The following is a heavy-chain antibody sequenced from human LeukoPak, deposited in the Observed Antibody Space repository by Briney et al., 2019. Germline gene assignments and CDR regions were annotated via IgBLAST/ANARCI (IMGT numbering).Heavy chain of an antibody. J-gene: IGHJ4*02. D-gene: IGHD2-15*01. CDR2: IYYSGST. V-gene: IGHV4-59*01. Sequence: SESLSLTCTVSGGSISSYYWNWIRQPPGKGLEYIGHIYYSGSTKYIPSLKSRVTISVDPSKNQFSLKLSSVTAADTAVYYCARRGYCSGGSCYSFDFWGQGTLVTVSS. CDR1: GGSISSYY. CDR3: ARRGYCSGGSCYSFDF.